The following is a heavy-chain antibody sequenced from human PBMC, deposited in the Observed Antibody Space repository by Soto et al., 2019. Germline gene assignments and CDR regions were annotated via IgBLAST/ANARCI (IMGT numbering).Heavy chain of an antibody. Sequence: SETLSLTCAVYGGSFSGYYWSWIRQPPGKGLEWIGEINHSGSTNYNPSLKSRVTISVDTSKNQFSLKLSSVTAADTAVYYCARGRRMATMIYGMDVWGQGTTVTVSS. CDR2: INHSGST. J-gene: IGHJ6*02. CDR1: GGSFSGYY. D-gene: IGHD3-22*01. V-gene: IGHV4-34*01. CDR3: ARGRRMATMIYGMDV.